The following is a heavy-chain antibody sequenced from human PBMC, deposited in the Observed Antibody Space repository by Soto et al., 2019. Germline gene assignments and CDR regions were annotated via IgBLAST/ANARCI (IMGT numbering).Heavy chain of an antibody. V-gene: IGHV3-21*01. D-gene: IGHD3-3*01. J-gene: IGHJ4*02. CDR1: GFTFSSYS. Sequence: EVQLVESGGGLVKPGGSLRLSCAASGFTFSSYSMNWVRQAPGKGLEWVSSISSSSSYIYYADSVKGRFAISRDNAKNSLYLQMNSLRAEDTAVYYCAIGAYDFWSGYEKDFDYWGQGTLVTVSS. CDR3: AIGAYDFWSGYEKDFDY. CDR2: ISSSSSYI.